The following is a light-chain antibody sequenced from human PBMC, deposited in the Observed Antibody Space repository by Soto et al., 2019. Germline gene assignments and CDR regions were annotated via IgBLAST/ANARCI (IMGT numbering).Light chain of an antibody. V-gene: IGKV1-27*01. Sequence: DIQMTQSPSSLSASVGDRVTITCRASRGISNYLAWYQQKPGKVPKLLIHAASTLRSGVPPRFSGSGSGTEFTLTISTLQPEDVATYYCQKYNSVPLTFGGGTKVEIK. CDR3: QKYNSVPLT. CDR1: RGISNY. CDR2: AAS. J-gene: IGKJ4*01.